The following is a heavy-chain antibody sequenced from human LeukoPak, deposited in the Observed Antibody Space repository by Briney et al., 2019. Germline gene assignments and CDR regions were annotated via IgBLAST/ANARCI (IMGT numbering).Heavy chain of an antibody. CDR2: ISYDGSNK. Sequence: PGGSLRLSCAASGFTFSSYAMHWVRQAPGKGLEWVAVISYDGSNKYYADSVKGRFTISRDNSKNTLYLQMNSLRAEDTAVYYCARGGLGVITRWGVQFDYWGQGTLVTVSS. V-gene: IGHV3-30-3*01. CDR3: ARGGLGVITRWGVQFDY. D-gene: IGHD3-22*01. CDR1: GFTFSSYA. J-gene: IGHJ4*02.